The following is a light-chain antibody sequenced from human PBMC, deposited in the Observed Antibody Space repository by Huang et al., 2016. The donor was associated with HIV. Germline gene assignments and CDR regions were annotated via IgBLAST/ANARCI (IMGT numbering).Light chain of an antibody. CDR1: RGMSSG. V-gene: IGKV1D-13*01. CDR2: DAS. CDR3: QQFNNYLT. J-gene: IGKJ5*01. Sequence: AIQLTQSPSSLSASVGDRVTITCRASRGMSSGLAWYQQKPGTAAKLLIFDASSLESGFPSRFRGSGYGTDFTLTSSSLQPEDFATYYCQQFNNYLTFGQGTRLEIQ.